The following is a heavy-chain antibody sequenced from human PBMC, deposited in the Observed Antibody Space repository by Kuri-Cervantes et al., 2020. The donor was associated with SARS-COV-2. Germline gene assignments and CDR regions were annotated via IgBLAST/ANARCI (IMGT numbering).Heavy chain of an antibody. J-gene: IGHJ6*03. D-gene: IGHD3-22*01. CDR3: ARLIDYYDNRGYIPGHMDV. CDR2: IYYSGST. V-gene: IGHV4-39*07. Sequence: SETLSLTGTAPGASISSYYWSWIRQPPGRGLEWIGSIYYSGSTYYNPSLKGRVTISVDTSKSHFSLKLSSVTAADTAVYYCARLIDYYDNRGYIPGHMDVWGKGTTVTVSS. CDR1: GASISSYY.